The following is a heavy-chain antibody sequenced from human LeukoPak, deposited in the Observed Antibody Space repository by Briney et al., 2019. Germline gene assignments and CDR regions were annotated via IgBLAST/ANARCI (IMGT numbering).Heavy chain of an antibody. CDR1: GFTFSSHA. V-gene: IGHV3-23*01. Sequence: PGGSLRLSCAASGFTFSSHAMSWVRQVPGKGLEWVAAISGSGGNTYKADSVKGRFTISRDNSKNTLYLQMSSLRAEDTAVYYCARAGLAQYYFDYWGQGTLVTVSS. CDR2: ISGSGGNT. CDR3: ARAGLAQYYFDY. D-gene: IGHD6-19*01. J-gene: IGHJ4*02.